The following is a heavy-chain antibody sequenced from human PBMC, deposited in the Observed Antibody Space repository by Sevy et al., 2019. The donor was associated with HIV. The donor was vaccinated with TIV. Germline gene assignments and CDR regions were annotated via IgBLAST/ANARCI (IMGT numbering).Heavy chain of an antibody. J-gene: IGHJ4*02. V-gene: IGHV3-23*01. CDR1: GFTFSKYS. Sequence: GGSLRLSFAASGFTFSKYSMSWVRQPPGKGLEWVSTLSFGCGEINYADSVKGRFTISSDNSKSSVYLQMNNLRPEDTAVYYCAREGCTKPHDYWGQGTLVTVSS. D-gene: IGHD2-8*01. CDR3: AREGCTKPHDY. CDR2: LSFGCGEI.